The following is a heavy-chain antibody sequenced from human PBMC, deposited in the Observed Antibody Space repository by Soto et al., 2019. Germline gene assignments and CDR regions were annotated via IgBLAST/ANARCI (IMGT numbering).Heavy chain of an antibody. Sequence: PGGSLRLSCAASGFTFSDYSMHWVRQAPGKWLDWFSYIIIGSSTIYYADSVKGRFTISRDNAKNSLYLQMNSLRAEDTAVYYCATYSSSWYVWDYWGQGTLVTVSS. CDR2: IIIGSSTI. CDR1: GFTFSDYS. J-gene: IGHJ4*02. CDR3: ATYSSSWYVWDY. V-gene: IGHV3-48*01. D-gene: IGHD6-13*01.